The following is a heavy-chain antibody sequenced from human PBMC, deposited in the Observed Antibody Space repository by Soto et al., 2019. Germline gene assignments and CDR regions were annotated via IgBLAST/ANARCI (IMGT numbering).Heavy chain of an antibody. CDR3: ARAPSYDRILFDY. J-gene: IGHJ4*02. Sequence: GGSLRLSCAASGCTFSDYYMSWIRQAPGKGLEWVSYSSCSSSYTNYAGSVKGRFTISRDNAKNSLYLQMNSLRAEDTAVYYCARAPSYDRILFDYWGQGPLVTVSS. D-gene: IGHD3-22*01. CDR2: SSCSSSYT. CDR1: GCTFSDYY. V-gene: IGHV3-11*06.